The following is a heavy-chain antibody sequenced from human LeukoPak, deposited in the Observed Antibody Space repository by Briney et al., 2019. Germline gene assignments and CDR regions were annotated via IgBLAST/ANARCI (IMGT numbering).Heavy chain of an antibody. D-gene: IGHD5-18*01. CDR1: GFTFSDYY. J-gene: IGHJ5*02. CDR3: ARDPSYGSMWNVWFDP. CDR2: ISSSGSTI. Sequence: PGGSLRLSCAASGFTFSDYYMSWVRQAPGKGLGWVSYISSSGSTIYYADSVKGRFTISRDNPKNSLYLQMNSLRAEDTAVYYCARDPSYGSMWNVWFDPWGQGTLVTVSS. V-gene: IGHV3-11*01.